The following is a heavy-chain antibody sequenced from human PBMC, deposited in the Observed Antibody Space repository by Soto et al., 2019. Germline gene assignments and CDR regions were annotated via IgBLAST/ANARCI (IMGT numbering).Heavy chain of an antibody. CDR1: GFTVSSNY. V-gene: IGHV3-53*04. D-gene: IGHD3-10*01. CDR3: ARGSAQIVWFGESHPLFFYY. J-gene: IGHJ4*02. CDR2: IYSGGST. Sequence: EVQLVESGGGLVQPGGSLRLSCAASGFTVSSNYMSWVRQAPGKGLEWVSVIYSGGSTYYADSVKGRFTISRHNSKNTLYLQMNSLRAEDTAVYYCARGSAQIVWFGESHPLFFYYWGQGTLVTVSS.